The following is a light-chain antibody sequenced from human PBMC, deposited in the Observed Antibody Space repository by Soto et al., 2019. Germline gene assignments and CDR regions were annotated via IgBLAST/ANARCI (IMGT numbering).Light chain of an antibody. Sequence: QSALTQPPSASGSPGQSVTISCTGTSSDVGGYDFVSWFQQHPGKAPKLMIYEVTKRPSGVPDRFSGSKSGNTASLTVSGLQAEDVADYYCCSLKVFGGGTKVTVL. CDR3: CSLKV. V-gene: IGLV2-8*01. J-gene: IGLJ3*02. CDR2: EVT. CDR1: SSDVGGYDF.